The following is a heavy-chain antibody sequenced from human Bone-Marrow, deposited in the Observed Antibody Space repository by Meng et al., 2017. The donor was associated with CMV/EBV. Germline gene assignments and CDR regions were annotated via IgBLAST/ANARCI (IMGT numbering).Heavy chain of an antibody. CDR2: ISSSSSYI. J-gene: IGHJ4*02. D-gene: IGHD2-2*02. CDR3: ARGPYCSSTSCYTPYFDY. Sequence: GGSLRLSCAASGFTFSSYSMNWVRQAPGKGLGWVSSISSSSSYIYYADSVKGRFTISRDNAKNSLYLQMNSLRAEDTAVYYCARGPYCSSTSCYTPYFDYWGQGTLVTVSS. V-gene: IGHV3-21*01. CDR1: GFTFSSYS.